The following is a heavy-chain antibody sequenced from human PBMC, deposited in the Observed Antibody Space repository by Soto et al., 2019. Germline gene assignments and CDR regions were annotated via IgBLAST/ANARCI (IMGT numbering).Heavy chain of an antibody. Sequence: SETLSLTCTVSGGSVSNYYWSWVRQPAGKGLEWIGRLYNSGNTNYNPSLKSRVIMSAETSKNQFSLKLTSVTAADTAVYYCVRDGSDSYGLDVWGQGTMVTVSS. J-gene: IGHJ6*02. CDR1: GGSVSNYY. CDR2: LYNSGNT. CDR3: VRDGSDSYGLDV. V-gene: IGHV4-4*07. D-gene: IGHD6-25*01.